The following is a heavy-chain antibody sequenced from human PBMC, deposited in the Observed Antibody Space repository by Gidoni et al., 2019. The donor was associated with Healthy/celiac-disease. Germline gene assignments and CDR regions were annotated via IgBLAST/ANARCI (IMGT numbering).Heavy chain of an antibody. J-gene: IGHJ4*02. CDR3: ARDIADTAMAPGY. CDR2: IPIFGTA. Sequence: IPIFGTANYAQKFQGRVTITADKSTSTAYMELSSLRSEDTAVYYCARDIADTAMAPGYWGQGTLVTVSS. D-gene: IGHD5-18*01. V-gene: IGHV1-69*06.